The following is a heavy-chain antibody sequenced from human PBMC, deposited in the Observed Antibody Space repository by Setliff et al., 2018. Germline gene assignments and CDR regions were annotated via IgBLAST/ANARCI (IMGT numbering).Heavy chain of an antibody. Sequence: PGGSLRLSCAASGFTFGDFAMTWVRQAPGKGLEWVSGIGGRGISTYYADSVKGRFIISRDNSENTLYLQMNSLRAEDTAIYYCAKELEATTYYYYYYGMDVWGQGTTVTVSS. CDR1: GFTFGDFA. J-gene: IGHJ6*02. D-gene: IGHD1-26*01. CDR3: AKELEATTYYYYYYGMDV. V-gene: IGHV3-23*01. CDR2: IGGRGIST.